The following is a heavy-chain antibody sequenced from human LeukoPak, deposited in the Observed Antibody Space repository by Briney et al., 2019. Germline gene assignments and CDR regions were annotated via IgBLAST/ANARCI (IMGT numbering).Heavy chain of an antibody. J-gene: IGHJ4*02. CDR1: GYSISSGYY. CDR2: IYHSGST. CDR3: ARANWGLGDNY. Sequence: SETLSLTCTVSGYSISSGYYWGWIRQPPGKGLEWIGSIYHSGSTYYNPSLKSRVTISLDTSKNQFSLKLSSLTAADTAVYYCARANWGLGDNYWGQGTLVTVSS. D-gene: IGHD7-27*01. V-gene: IGHV4-38-2*02.